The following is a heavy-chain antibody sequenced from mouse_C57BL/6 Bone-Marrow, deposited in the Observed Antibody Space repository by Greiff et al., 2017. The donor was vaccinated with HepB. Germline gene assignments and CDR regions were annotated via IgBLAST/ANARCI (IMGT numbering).Heavy chain of an antibody. J-gene: IGHJ4*01. D-gene: IGHD1-2*01. CDR1: GYTFTSYW. V-gene: IGHV1-50*01. CDR3: GPLLRPEGDYAMDY. CDR2: IDPSDSYT. Sequence: QVQLQQPGAELVKPGASVKLSCKASGYTFTSYWMQWVKQRPGQGLEWIGEIDPSDSYTNYNQKFKGKATLTVDTSSSTAYMQLSSLTSEDSAVYYCGPLLRPEGDYAMDYWGQGTSVTVSS.